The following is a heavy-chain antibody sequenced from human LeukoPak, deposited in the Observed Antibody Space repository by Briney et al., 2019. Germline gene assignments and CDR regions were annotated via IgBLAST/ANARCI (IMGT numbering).Heavy chain of an antibody. D-gene: IGHD2-8*01. V-gene: IGHV4-31*03. Sequence: SQTLSLTCTVSGGSISSGGYYWSWIRQHPGKGLEWIGYIYYSGSTYYNPSLKSRVTISVDTSKNQFSLKLSSVTAADTAVYYCASDRYCTNGVCYFGFDPWGQGTLVTVSP. CDR3: ASDRYCTNGVCYFGFDP. CDR2: IYYSGST. CDR1: GGSISSGGYY. J-gene: IGHJ5*02.